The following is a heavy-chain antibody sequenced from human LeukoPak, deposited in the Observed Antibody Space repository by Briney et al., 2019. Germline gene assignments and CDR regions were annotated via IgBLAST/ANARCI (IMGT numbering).Heavy chain of an antibody. J-gene: IGHJ3*02. V-gene: IGHV3-74*01. CDR1: GFTFTNYW. CDR2: LPPDELDI. CDR3: ARDMVGAATDAFDI. D-gene: IGHD2-15*01. Sequence: GGSLRLSCAASGFTFTNYWMHWVRQAPGMGLVWVSRLPPDELDIICADSVKGRFTVSRDNAKNTVYLQMNNLRAEDTAVYYCARDMVGAATDAFDIWGQGTMVTVSS.